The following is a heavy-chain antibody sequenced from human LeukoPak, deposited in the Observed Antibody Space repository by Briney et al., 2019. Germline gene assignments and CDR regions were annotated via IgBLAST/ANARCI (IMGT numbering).Heavy chain of an antibody. V-gene: IGHV3-9*01. CDR1: GFTFDDYA. CDR2: ISWNSGSI. CDR3: AKDIRPYSGYDHDAFDI. Sequence: GGSLRLSCAASGFTFDDYAMPWVRQAPGKGLEWVSGISWNSGSIGYADSVKGRFTISRDNAKNSLYLQMNSLRAEDTALYYCAKDIRPYSGYDHDAFDIWGQGTMVTVSS. J-gene: IGHJ3*02. D-gene: IGHD5-12*01.